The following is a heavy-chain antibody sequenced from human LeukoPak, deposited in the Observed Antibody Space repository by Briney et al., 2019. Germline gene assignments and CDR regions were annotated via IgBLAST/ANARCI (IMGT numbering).Heavy chain of an antibody. CDR1: GGSFSGYY. Sequence: PSETLSLTCAVYGGSFSGYYWSWIRQPPGKGLEWIREINHSGSTNYNPSLKSRVTISVDTSKNQFSLKLSSVTAADTAVYYCARGGYSYGFDYWGQGTLVTVSS. CDR3: ARGGYSYGFDY. D-gene: IGHD5-18*01. J-gene: IGHJ4*02. V-gene: IGHV4-34*01. CDR2: INHSGST.